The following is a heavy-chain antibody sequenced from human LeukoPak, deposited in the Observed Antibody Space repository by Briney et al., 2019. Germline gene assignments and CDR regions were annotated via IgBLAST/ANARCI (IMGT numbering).Heavy chain of an antibody. V-gene: IGHV4-34*01. CDR3: ARGLKGVDIVMAHFDS. CDR2: INHSGST. J-gene: IGHJ4*02. Sequence: SETLSLTCAVYGGSFGGYYWSWIRQPPGMGLEWIGEINHSGSTNNNPSLKSRVTISVDTSKNQFSLKLSSVTAADTAVYYCARGLKGVDIVMAHFDSWGQGTLVTVSS. D-gene: IGHD2-2*03. CDR1: GGSFGGYY.